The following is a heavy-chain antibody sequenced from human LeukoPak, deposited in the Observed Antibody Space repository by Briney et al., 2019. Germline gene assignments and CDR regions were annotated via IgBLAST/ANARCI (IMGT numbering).Heavy chain of an antibody. V-gene: IGHV1-46*01. CDR1: GYTFTSYY. D-gene: IGHD2-21*02. J-gene: IGHJ4*02. CDR2: INPSGGST. Sequence: ASVKVSCKASGYTFTSYYMHWVRQAPGQGLEWMGIINPSGGSTSYAQKFQGRVTMTRDTSTSTVYMELSSLRSEDTAVYYCARSFCGGDCYHHLDYWGQGTLVTVSS. CDR3: ARSFCGGDCYHHLDY.